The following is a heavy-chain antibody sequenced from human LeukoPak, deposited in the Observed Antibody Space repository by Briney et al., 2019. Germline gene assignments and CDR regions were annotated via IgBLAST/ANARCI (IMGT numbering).Heavy chain of an antibody. Sequence: ASVKVSCKASGYTFTSYGISWIRQAPGQGLEWMGWISGYSGNTEYAQKVQGRVTMTTDTSTSTAYMELRSLRSDDTAVYYCAREWWYLDYWGQGTLVTVSS. V-gene: IGHV1-18*01. D-gene: IGHD2-15*01. J-gene: IGHJ4*02. CDR3: AREWWYLDY. CDR1: GYTFTSYG. CDR2: ISGYSGNT.